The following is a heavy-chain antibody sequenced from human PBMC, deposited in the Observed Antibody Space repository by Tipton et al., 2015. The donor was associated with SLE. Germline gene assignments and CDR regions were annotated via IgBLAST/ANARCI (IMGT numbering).Heavy chain of an antibody. J-gene: IGHJ2*01. CDR2: IIPILGTA. Sequence: QSGPEVKKPGSSVKVSCKASGGTFSSYAISWVRQAPGQGLEWMGGIIPILGTANYAQKFQGRVTITADESTSTAYMELSSLRSEDTAVYYCARRWGMVRGSHFDLWGRGTLFSVSS. V-gene: IGHV1-69*01. CDR1: GGTFSSYA. D-gene: IGHD3-10*01. CDR3: ARRWGMVRGSHFDL.